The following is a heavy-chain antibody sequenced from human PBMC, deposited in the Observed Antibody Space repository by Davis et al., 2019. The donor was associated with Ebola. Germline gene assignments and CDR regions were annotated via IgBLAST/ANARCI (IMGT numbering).Heavy chain of an antibody. CDR3: AALRFLEWLSPPEGWFDP. J-gene: IGHJ5*02. Sequence: PGGSLRLSCAASGFTFSSYWMSWVRQAPGKGLEWVANIKQDGSEKYYVDSVKGRFTISRDNAKNSLYLQMNSLRAEDTAVYYCAALRFLEWLSPPEGWFDPWGQGTLVTVSS. D-gene: IGHD3-3*01. CDR1: GFTFSSYW. V-gene: IGHV3-7*01. CDR2: IKQDGSEK.